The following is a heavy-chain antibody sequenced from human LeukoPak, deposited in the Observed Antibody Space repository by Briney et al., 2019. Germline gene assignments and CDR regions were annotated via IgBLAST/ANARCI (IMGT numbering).Heavy chain of an antibody. Sequence: SETLSLTCTVSGGSISSYYWSWIRQPPGKGLEWIGYSYYSGSTNYNPSLKSRVTISVDTSKNQFSLKLSSVTAADTAVYYCAREDEHCSGGSCSDYFDYWGQGTLVTVSS. CDR1: GGSISSYY. V-gene: IGHV4-59*01. D-gene: IGHD2-15*01. CDR3: AREDEHCSGGSCSDYFDY. J-gene: IGHJ4*02. CDR2: SYYSGST.